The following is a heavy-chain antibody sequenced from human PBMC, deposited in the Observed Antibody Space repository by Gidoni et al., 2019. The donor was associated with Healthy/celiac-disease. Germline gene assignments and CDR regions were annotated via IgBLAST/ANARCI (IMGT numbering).Heavy chain of an antibody. V-gene: IGHV3-21*01. CDR3: ARDQSIAAPADY. Sequence: EVQLVESGGGLVKPGGSLRLSCPASGFTFSSYSMNWVRQAPGKGLEWVSSISSSSSYIYYADSVKGRFTISRDNAKNSLYLQMNSLRAEDTAVYYCARDQSIAAPADYWGQGTLVTVSS. CDR2: ISSSSSYI. J-gene: IGHJ4*02. CDR1: GFTFSSYS. D-gene: IGHD6-6*01.